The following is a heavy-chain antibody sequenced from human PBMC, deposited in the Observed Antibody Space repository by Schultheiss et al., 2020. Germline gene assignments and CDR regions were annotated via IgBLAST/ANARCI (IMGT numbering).Heavy chain of an antibody. CDR1: GGSISSYY. Sequence: TLSLTCTVSGGSISSYYWSWIRQPAGKGLEWIGRIYTSGSTNYNPSLKSRVTISVDRSKNQFSLKLSSVTAADTAVYYCARHVLSTVTNNDAFDIWGQGTMVTVSS. V-gene: IGHV4-4*07. CDR3: ARHVLSTVTNNDAFDI. CDR2: IYTSGST. D-gene: IGHD4-17*01. J-gene: IGHJ3*02.